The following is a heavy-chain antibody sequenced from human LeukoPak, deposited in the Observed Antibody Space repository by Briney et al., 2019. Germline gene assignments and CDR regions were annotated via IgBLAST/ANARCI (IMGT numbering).Heavy chain of an antibody. J-gene: IGHJ4*02. CDR3: ARVRGATVFDY. Sequence: GGSLRLSCAASGFTFSDHYMDWVRQAPGKGLEWVGRTRNKANSYTTEYAASVKGRFTISRDDSKNSLYLQMNSLKTEDTAVYYCARVRGATVFDYWGQGTLVTVSS. CDR1: GFTFSDHY. D-gene: IGHD3-10*01. V-gene: IGHV3-72*01. CDR2: TRNKANSYTT.